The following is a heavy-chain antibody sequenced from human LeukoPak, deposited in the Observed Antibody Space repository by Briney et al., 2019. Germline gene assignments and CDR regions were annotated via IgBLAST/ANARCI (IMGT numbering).Heavy chain of an antibody. CDR3: ASSSGYALGHYYYYGMDV. V-gene: IGHV3-72*01. D-gene: IGHD3-22*01. CDR1: GFTFSDHY. Sequence: PGGSLRLSCAASGFTFSDHYMDWVRQAPGKGLEWVGRTRNKANSYTTEYAASVKGRFTISRDDSKNSLYLQMNSLKTEDTAVYYCASSSGYALGHYYYYGMDVWGQGTTVTVSS. J-gene: IGHJ6*02. CDR2: TRNKANSYTT.